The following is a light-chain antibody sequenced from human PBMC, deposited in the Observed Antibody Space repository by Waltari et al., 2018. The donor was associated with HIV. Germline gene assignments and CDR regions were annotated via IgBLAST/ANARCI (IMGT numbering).Light chain of an antibody. CDR1: VLAKKY. Sequence: SYELTQPSSVSVSPGQTARITCPGDVLAKKYARWFQQKPGQAPVLVIYKDRERPSGSPERFSGARSGTTVTLTISGAQVEDEADYYCYSAADNNLGLFGGGTKLTVL. CDR3: YSAADNNLGL. CDR2: KDR. J-gene: IGLJ2*01. V-gene: IGLV3-27*01.